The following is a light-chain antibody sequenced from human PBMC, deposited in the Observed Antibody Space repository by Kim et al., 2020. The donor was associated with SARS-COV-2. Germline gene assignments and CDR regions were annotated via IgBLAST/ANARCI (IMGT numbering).Light chain of an antibody. CDR3: QSYDSSLSVVV. J-gene: IGLJ2*01. CDR2: ANN. V-gene: IGLV1-40*01. Sequence: RGTISCTGSSSNIGAGYDVHWYQQLPGTAPKLLISANNNRPSGVPDRFSGSRSVTSASLAITGLQAEDEADYYCQSYDSSLSVVVFGGGTQLTVL. CDR1: SSNIGAGYD.